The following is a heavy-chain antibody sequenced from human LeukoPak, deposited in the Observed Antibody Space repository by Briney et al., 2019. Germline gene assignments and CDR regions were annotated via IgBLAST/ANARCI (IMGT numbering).Heavy chain of an antibody. D-gene: IGHD1-7*01. CDR2: IYYSGST. J-gene: IGHJ4*02. Sequence: SETLSLTCTVSGGSISSNTYYWGWIRQPPGKGLEWIGSIYYSGSTYYNPSLKSRVTISVDTSKNQFSLKLRSVTAADTAVYYCARLRITGTTWVDYWGQGTLVTVSS. CDR1: GGSISSNTYY. CDR3: ARLRITGTTWVDY. V-gene: IGHV4-39*01.